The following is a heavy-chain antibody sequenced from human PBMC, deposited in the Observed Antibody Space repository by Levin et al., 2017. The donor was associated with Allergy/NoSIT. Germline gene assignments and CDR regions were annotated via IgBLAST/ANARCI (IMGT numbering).Heavy chain of an antibody. D-gene: IGHD1-1*01. V-gene: IGHV3-48*01. CDR1: GFTFSSYS. CDR2: ISSSSSTI. CDR3: ARGLTQLGFDP. J-gene: IGHJ5*02. Sequence: GESLKISCAASGFTFSSYSMNWVRQAPGKGLEWVSYISSSSSTIYYADSVKGRFTISRDNAKNSLYLQMNSLRAEDTAVYYCARGLTQLGFDPWGQGTLVTVSS.